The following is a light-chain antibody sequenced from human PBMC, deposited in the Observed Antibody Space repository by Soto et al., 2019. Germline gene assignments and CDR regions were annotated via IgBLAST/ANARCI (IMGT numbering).Light chain of an antibody. J-gene: IGLJ2*01. CDR1: SSDVAGYNY. V-gene: IGLV2-14*01. CDR3: GSYTSSITLI. Sequence: QSALTQPASVSGSPGQSITISCTGTSSDVAGYNYVSWFQQHPGKAPKLIIYDVTNRPSDISNRFSGSKSGNTASLTISGLQAEDEADYYCGSYTSSITLIFGGGTKVTVL. CDR2: DVT.